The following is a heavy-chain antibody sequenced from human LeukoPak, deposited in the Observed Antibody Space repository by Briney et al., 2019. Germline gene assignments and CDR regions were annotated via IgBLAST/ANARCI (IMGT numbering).Heavy chain of an antibody. CDR1: GGSISSYY. CDR3: ARARYVNSFYAFDI. Sequence: SETLSLTCTVSGGSISSYYWSWIRLPPGKGLEWIGHLSKSGNTNYSPSLKSRVTIFGDTSKNLFFLKLSSVTAADTAVYYCARARYVNSFYAFDIWGQGTLVTVSS. V-gene: IGHV4-59*01. J-gene: IGHJ3*02. CDR2: LSKSGNT. D-gene: IGHD3-9*01.